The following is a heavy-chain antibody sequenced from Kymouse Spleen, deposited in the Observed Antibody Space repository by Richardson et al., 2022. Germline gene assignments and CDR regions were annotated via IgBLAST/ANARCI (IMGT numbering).Heavy chain of an antibody. Sequence: QVQLQESGPGLVKPSGTLSLTCAVSGGSISSSNWWSWVRQPPGKGLEWIGEIYHSGSTNYNPSLKSRVTISVDKSKNQFSLKLSSVTAADTAVYYCAGITGTTSYYYYYGMDVWGQGTTVTVSS. CDR2: IYHSGST. CDR3: AGITGTTSYYYYYGMDV. CDR1: GGSISSSNW. D-gene: IGHD1-7*01. V-gene: IGHV4-4*02. J-gene: IGHJ6*02.